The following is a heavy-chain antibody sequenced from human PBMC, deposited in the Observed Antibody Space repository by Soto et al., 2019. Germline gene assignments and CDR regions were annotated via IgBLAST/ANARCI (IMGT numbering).Heavy chain of an antibody. V-gene: IGHV3-23*01. CDR1: GFTFSSYA. CDR2: ISGSGGST. D-gene: IGHD2-15*01. Sequence: EVQLLESGGGLVQPGGSLRLSCVASGFTFSSYAMSWVRQAPGKGLEWVSTISGSGGSTYYADSVKGRFTISRDNSKNTLFLQMNSLRAEDTAVYYCARTFYCSGGSCYSFYYYYGMDVWGQGTTVTVSS. CDR3: ARTFYCSGGSCYSFYYYYGMDV. J-gene: IGHJ6*02.